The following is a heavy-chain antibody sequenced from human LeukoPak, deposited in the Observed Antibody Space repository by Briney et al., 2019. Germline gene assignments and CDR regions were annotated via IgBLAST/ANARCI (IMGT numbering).Heavy chain of an antibody. D-gene: IGHD1-26*01. CDR3: ARDKIVGATVFDY. CDR1: GFTFSDYW. CDR2: IKQDGSEK. J-gene: IGHJ4*02. V-gene: IGHV3-7*01. Sequence: GGSLRLSCAASGFTFSDYWLSWVRQAPGEGLEWVANIKQDGSEKYYVDSVRGRFTISRDNAKNSLYLEMNSLRAEDTAVYYCARDKIVGATVFDYWGQGTLVTVSS.